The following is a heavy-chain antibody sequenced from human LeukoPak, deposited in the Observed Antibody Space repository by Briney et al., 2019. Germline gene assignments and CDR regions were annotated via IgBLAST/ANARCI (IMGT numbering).Heavy chain of an antibody. J-gene: IGHJ5*02. V-gene: IGHV4-59*01. CDR3: SSGGYCSSTACYPNWFDP. CDR1: GGSISSYY. D-gene: IGHD2-2*01. CDR2: ISNSGST. Sequence: EASETLSLTCTVSGGSISSYYWSWIRQTPGKGLEWIGYISNSGSTNYNPSLKSRVTMSIDTSKNLFSLKLTSVTAADTAVYYCSSGGYCSSTACYPNWFDPWGQGTLVTVSS.